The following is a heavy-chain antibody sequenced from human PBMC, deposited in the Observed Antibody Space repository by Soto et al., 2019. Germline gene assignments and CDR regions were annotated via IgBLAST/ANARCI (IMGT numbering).Heavy chain of an antibody. Sequence: GGSLRLSCAASGFTFCSYGMHWVRQAPGKGLEWVAVISYDGSNKYYADSVKGRFTISRDNSKNTLYLQMNSLRAEDTAVYYCAKGLGPTYYYYYMDVWGKGTTVTVSS. D-gene: IGHD3-3*01. CDR2: ISYDGSNK. CDR1: GFTFCSYG. J-gene: IGHJ6*03. CDR3: AKGLGPTYYYYYMDV. V-gene: IGHV3-30*18.